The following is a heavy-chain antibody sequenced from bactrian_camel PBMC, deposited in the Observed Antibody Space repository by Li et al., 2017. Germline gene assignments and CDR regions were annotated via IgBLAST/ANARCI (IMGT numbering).Heavy chain of an antibody. Sequence: HVQLVESGGGSVQAGGSLRLSCAASGNTYRRYCMGWFRQLPGKEHEGVACTGSDGPTTYADSVKGRFTVSADNAKNTLHLQMDSLKPEDTAVHYCVADGGGTWYPLRYEYYYWGQGTQVTVS. V-gene: IGHV3S55*01. CDR3: VADGGGTWYPLRYEYYY. J-gene: IGHJ4*01. CDR1: GNTYRRYC. D-gene: IGHD6*01. CDR2: TGSDGPT.